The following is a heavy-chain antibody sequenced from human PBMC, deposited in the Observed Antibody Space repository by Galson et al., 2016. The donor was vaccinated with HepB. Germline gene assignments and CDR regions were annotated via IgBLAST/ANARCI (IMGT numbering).Heavy chain of an antibody. Sequence: SLRLSCATSRFSLNMFWLSWVRQAPGKGLEWVANINQDGSETHYVDSVKGRFTISRDNAKDSLYLQVNSLRVEDTAVYYCARGRSHAYWGQGTPVTVSS. CDR1: RFSLNMFW. CDR3: ARGRSHAY. V-gene: IGHV3-7*01. D-gene: IGHD3-10*01. CDR2: INQDGSET. J-gene: IGHJ4*02.